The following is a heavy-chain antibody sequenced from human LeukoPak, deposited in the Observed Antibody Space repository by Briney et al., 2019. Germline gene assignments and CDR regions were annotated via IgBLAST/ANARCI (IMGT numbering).Heavy chain of an antibody. D-gene: IGHD2-15*01. J-gene: IGHJ4*02. Sequence: PGGSLRLSCAASGFTFTSYAMSWVRQAPGKGLEWVSTINTRSGNTYYADSVKGRFTISRDNSKNTLDLQMSSLRADDTAVYYCAKRIESGNSFDSWGQGSLVTVSS. CDR1: GFTFTSYA. V-gene: IGHV3-23*01. CDR3: AKRIESGNSFDS. CDR2: INTRSGNT.